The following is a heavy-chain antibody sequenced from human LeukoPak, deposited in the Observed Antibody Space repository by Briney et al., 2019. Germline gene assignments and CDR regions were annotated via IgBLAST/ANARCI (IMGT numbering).Heavy chain of an antibody. J-gene: IGHJ4*02. V-gene: IGHV4-34*01. CDR2: INHSGTT. Sequence: SETLSLTCAVSGGSFSDNYWTWIRQPPGKGLEWIGQINHSGTTNYNPSLKSRVTILVDTSKNQFSLKLSAVTAAETAVYYCARGALAVAVDYWGQGTLVTVSS. D-gene: IGHD6-19*01. CDR1: GGSFSDNY. CDR3: ARGALAVAVDY.